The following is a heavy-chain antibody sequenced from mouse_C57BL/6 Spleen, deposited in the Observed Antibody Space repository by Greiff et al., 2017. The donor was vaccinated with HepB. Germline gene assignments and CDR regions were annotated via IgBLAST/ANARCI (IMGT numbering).Heavy chain of an antibody. CDR3: TSYDYDGYWYFDV. V-gene: IGHV1-5*01. D-gene: IGHD2-4*01. J-gene: IGHJ1*03. CDR1: GYTFTSYW. CDR2: IYPGNSDT. Sequence: EVNLVESGTVLARPGASVKMSCKTSGYTFTSYWMHWVKQRPGQGLEWIGAIYPGNSDTSYNQKFKGKAKLTAVTSASTAYMELSSLTNEDSAVYYCTSYDYDGYWYFDVWGTGTTVTVSS.